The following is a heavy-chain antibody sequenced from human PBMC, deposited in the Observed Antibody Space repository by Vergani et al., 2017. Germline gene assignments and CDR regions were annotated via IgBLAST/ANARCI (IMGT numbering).Heavy chain of an antibody. CDR3: ARRGTQREYFTL. Sequence: EGQLVQSGAEVKKPGESLKISCKGSGYSFSDYWIAWVSQMPGKSLEWMGIIYPGDSDTRYSPSFQGQVTISVDKSISTAYLQWSSLKASDTAIYYCARRGTQREYFTLWGRGTLVTVSS. CDR2: IYPGDSDT. CDR1: GYSFSDYW. V-gene: IGHV5-51*01. D-gene: IGHD5-18*01. J-gene: IGHJ2*01.